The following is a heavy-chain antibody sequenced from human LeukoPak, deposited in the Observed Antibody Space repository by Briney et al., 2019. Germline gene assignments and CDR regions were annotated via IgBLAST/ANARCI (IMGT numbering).Heavy chain of an antibody. V-gene: IGHV3-64*01. CDR1: GFTFGSYA. D-gene: IGHD4-17*01. Sequence: GRSLRLSRAASGFTFGSYAMHWVRQAPGNGLEYDSAISSDGGSTYYATSVKGRFTISRDNSKNTLYLQMGSLRAEDMAVYYCARAHDGDYADAFDVWGQGTMVTVSS. CDR2: ISSDGGST. J-gene: IGHJ3*01. CDR3: ARAHDGDYADAFDV.